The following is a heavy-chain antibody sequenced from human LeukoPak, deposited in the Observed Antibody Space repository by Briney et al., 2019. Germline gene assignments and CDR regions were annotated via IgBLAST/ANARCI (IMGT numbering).Heavy chain of an antibody. CDR2: IYYSGST. CDR1: GGSLSSSSYY. CDR3: ARRISRYSSSSDY. Sequence: PSETLSLTCTVSGGSLSSSSYYWGWIRQPPGKGLEWIGSIYYSGSTYYNPSLKSRVTISVDTSKNQFSLKLSSVTAADTAVYYCARRISRYSSSSDYWGQGTLVTVSS. D-gene: IGHD6-6*01. J-gene: IGHJ4*02. V-gene: IGHV4-39*01.